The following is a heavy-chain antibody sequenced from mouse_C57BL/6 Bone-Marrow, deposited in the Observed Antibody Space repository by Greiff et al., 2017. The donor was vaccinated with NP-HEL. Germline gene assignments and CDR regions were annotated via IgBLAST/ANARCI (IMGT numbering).Heavy chain of an antibody. CDR3: TTGGSSPYAMDY. D-gene: IGHD1-1*01. J-gene: IGHJ4*01. CDR2: IDPENGDT. Sequence: VQLQQFGAELVRPGASVKLSCTVSGFNIKDDYMHWVKQRPEQGLEWIGWIDPENGDTEYASKFQGKATITADTSSNTAYLQLSSLTSEDTAVYYCTTGGSSPYAMDYWGQGTSVTVSS. CDR1: GFNIKDDY. V-gene: IGHV14-4*01.